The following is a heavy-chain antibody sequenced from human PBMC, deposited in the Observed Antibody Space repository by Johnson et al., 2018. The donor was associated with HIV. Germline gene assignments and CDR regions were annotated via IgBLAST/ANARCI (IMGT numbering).Heavy chain of an antibody. V-gene: IGHV3-30*02. CDR1: GFTFSSYG. CDR2: IRYDGSNK. J-gene: IGHJ3*02. Sequence: QVQLVESGGGVVQPGGSLRLSCAASGFTFSSYGMHWVRQAPVKGLEWVAFIRYDGSNKYYADSVKGRFTISRDNSKNTLYLQMNSLRVEDTAVYYCAKDIRLVSAYYDILSGTSFDAFDIWGQGTMVTVSS. CDR3: AKDIRLVSAYYDILSGTSFDAFDI. D-gene: IGHD3-9*01.